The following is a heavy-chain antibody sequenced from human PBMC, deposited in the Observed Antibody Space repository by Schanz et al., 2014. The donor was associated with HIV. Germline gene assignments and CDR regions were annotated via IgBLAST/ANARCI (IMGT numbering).Heavy chain of an antibody. D-gene: IGHD2-8*01. CDR2: ISYDGSVK. CDR1: GFSFSSYG. J-gene: IGHJ6*02. V-gene: IGHV3-30*18. Sequence: QVQLVESGGGVVQPGKSLRLSCAASGFSFSSYGMHWVRQAPGKGLEWVAFISYDGSVKSYGDSVKGRFTVSRDDSKNTVYVQMDSLTAEDTAVYYCANSGYCTSGVCYTRGYDTDVWGQGTTVTVSS. CDR3: ANSGYCTSGVCYTRGYDTDV.